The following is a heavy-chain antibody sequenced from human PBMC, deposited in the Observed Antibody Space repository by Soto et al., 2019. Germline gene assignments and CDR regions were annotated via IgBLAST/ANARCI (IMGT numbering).Heavy chain of an antibody. V-gene: IGHV3-33*01. J-gene: IGHJ6*03. CDR1: GFTFSSYG. Sequence: PGGFLRLSCAASGFTFSSYGMHWVRQAPGKGLEWVAVIWYDGSNKYYADSVKGRFTISRDNSKNTLYLQMNSLRAEDTAVYYCARGGAYYDFVYYYMDVWGKGTTVPVSS. CDR3: ARGGAYYDFVYYYMDV. D-gene: IGHD3-3*01. CDR2: IWYDGSNK.